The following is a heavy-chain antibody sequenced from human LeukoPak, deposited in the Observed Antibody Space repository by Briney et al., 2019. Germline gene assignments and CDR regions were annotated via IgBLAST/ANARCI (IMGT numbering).Heavy chain of an antibody. J-gene: IGHJ4*02. Sequence: SSETLSLTCAVYGGSFSGYYWSWIRQPPGKGLEWIGEINHSGSTNYNPSLKSRVTISVDTSKNQFSLKLSSVTAADTAVYYCARVRSGSNDYWGQGTLVTVSS. CDR3: ARVRSGSNDY. V-gene: IGHV4-34*01. CDR1: GGSFSGYY. D-gene: IGHD3-10*01. CDR2: INHSGST.